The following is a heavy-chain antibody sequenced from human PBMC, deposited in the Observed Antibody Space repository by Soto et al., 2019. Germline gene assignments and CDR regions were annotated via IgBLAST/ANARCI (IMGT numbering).Heavy chain of an antibody. CDR1: GFTFSSYA. V-gene: IGHV3-23*01. Sequence: GGSLRLSRAASGFTFSSYAMSWVRQAPGKGLEWVSAISGSGGSTYYADSVKGRFTISRDNSKNTLYLQMNSLRAEDTAVYYCARRGGTWTKYYFDYWRQGTLVNVSS. CDR2: ISGSGGST. D-gene: IGHD1-1*01. CDR3: ARRGGTWTKYYFDY. J-gene: IGHJ4*02.